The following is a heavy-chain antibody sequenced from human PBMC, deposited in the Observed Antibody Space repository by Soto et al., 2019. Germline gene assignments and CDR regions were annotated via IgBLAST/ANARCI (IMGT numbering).Heavy chain of an antibody. V-gene: IGHV1-8*01. CDR3: AREKVGANDY. D-gene: IGHD1-26*01. J-gene: IGHJ4*02. CDR1: GYTFTSYD. CDR2: MNPNSGNT. Sequence: VSVKVSCKGSGYTFTSYDINWVRQATGQGLEWMGWMNPNSGNTGYAQKFQGRVTMTRNTSISTAYMELNSLRSEDTAVYYCAREKVGANDYWGQGTLVTVSS.